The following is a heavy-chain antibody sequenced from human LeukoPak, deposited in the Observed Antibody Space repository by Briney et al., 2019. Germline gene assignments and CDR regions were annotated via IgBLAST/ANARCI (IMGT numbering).Heavy chain of an antibody. V-gene: IGHV1-69*04. D-gene: IGHD3-3*01. CDR3: AREVGHDFWSGSYGMDV. CDR2: IIPILGIA. Sequence: SVKVSCKASGGTFSSYAISWVRQAPGQGLEWMGRIIPILGIANYAQKFQGGVTITADKSTSTAYMELSSLRSEDTAVYYCAREVGHDFWSGSYGMDVWGQGTTVTVSS. J-gene: IGHJ6*02. CDR1: GGTFSSYA.